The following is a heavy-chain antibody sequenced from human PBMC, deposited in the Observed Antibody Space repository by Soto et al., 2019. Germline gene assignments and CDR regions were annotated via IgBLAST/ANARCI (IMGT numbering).Heavy chain of an antibody. CDR2: VYYNGFT. Sequence: SETLSLTCTVSGCSISSTNYYWGWIRQPPGKGLEWIGNVYYNGFTYYNPSLKSRVTISVDTSKNHFSLKLTSVTAADTAVYYCARQDDFWSGSNWFDPWGQGTLVTVS. D-gene: IGHD3-3*01. J-gene: IGHJ5*02. V-gene: IGHV4-39*01. CDR1: GCSISSTNYY. CDR3: ARQDDFWSGSNWFDP.